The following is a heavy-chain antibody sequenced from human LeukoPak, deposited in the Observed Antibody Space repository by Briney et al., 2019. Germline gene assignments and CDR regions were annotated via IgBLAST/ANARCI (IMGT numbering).Heavy chain of an antibody. J-gene: IGHJ6*02. D-gene: IGHD1-26*01. CDR3: ARGDSGSSGPYYYYGMDV. V-gene: IGHV4-4*07. CDR1: GGSISSYY. Sequence: PSETLSLTCTVSGGSISSYYWSWIRQPAGKGLEWIGRIYTSGSTNYSPSLKSRVTMSVDTSKNQFSLKLSSVTAADTAVYYCARGDSGSSGPYYYYGMDVWGQGTTVTVSS. CDR2: IYTSGST.